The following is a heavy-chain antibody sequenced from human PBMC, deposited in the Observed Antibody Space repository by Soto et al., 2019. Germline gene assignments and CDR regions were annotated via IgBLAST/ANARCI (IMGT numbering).Heavy chain of an antibody. CDR3: ATWLLREHAYDI. D-gene: IGHD1-26*01. V-gene: IGHV3-53*01. CDR1: GLTISGKKY. Sequence: SGGSLRLSCTALGLTISGKKYMSWVRQAPGRGLEWVSSLYDVDGTFYADSVKGRFTISSDTSKTIVFLQMSSLGPDDTAVYYCATWLLREHAYDIWGLGTTVTVSS. CDR2: LYDVDGT. J-gene: IGHJ3*02.